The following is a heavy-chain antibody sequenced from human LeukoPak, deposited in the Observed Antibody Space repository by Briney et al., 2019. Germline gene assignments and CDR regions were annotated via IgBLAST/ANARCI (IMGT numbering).Heavy chain of an antibody. Sequence: GGSLRLSCAASGFTFSSYSINWVRQAPGKGLEWVSSISSSSSYIYYADSVKGRFTISRDNAKNSLYLQMNSLRAEDTAVYYCASNYYGSGAFFLYYYMDVWGKGTTVTVSS. CDR2: ISSSSSYI. CDR1: GFTFSSYS. V-gene: IGHV3-21*01. D-gene: IGHD3-10*01. CDR3: ASNYYGSGAFFLYYYMDV. J-gene: IGHJ6*03.